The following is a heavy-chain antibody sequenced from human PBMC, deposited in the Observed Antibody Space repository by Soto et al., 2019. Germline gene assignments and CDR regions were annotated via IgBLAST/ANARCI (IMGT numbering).Heavy chain of an antibody. Sequence: PSETLSLTYAVYGGSFSGYYWSWIRQPPGKGLEWIGEINHSGSTNYNPSLKSRVTISVDTSKNQFSLKLSSVTAADTAVYYCARGRGPSSIAARRYNWFDPWGQGTLVTVSS. CDR2: INHSGST. D-gene: IGHD6-6*01. CDR3: ARGRGPSSIAARRYNWFDP. J-gene: IGHJ5*02. CDR1: GGSFSGYY. V-gene: IGHV4-34*01.